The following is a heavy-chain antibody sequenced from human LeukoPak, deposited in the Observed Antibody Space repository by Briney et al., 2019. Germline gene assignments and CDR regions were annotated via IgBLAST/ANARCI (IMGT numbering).Heavy chain of an antibody. CDR2: IYSGGST. J-gene: IGHJ4*02. CDR1: GFTFSSYA. Sequence: SGGSLRLSCAASGFTFSSYAMHWVRQAPGKGLEWVAVIYSGGSTYYADSVKGRFTISRDNSKNTLYLQMNSLRAEDTAVYYCARDCSSTSCYDKFDYWGQGTLVTVSS. D-gene: IGHD2-2*01. V-gene: IGHV3-NL1*01. CDR3: ARDCSSTSCYDKFDY.